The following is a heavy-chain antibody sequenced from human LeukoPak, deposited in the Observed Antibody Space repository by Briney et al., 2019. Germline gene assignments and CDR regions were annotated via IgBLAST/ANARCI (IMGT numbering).Heavy chain of an antibody. Sequence: SETLSLTCTVSGVSISSSNSYWGWIRQPPGKGLEWIGSIYYSGNTYYNASLKSQVSISIDTSKNQFSLRLTSVTAADTAVYYCAREIWEGVAANKSMIYYYYMDVWGKGTTVTISS. D-gene: IGHD2-15*01. V-gene: IGHV4-39*02. CDR2: IYYSGNT. CDR1: GVSISSSNSY. CDR3: AREIWEGVAANKSMIYYYYMDV. J-gene: IGHJ6*03.